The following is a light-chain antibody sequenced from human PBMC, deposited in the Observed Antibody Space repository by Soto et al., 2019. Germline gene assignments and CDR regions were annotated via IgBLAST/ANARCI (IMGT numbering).Light chain of an antibody. CDR2: EVS. CDR3: SSYTNNNTVV. CDR1: SSDVGTYNF. J-gene: IGLJ2*01. V-gene: IGLV2-14*01. Sequence: SVLTQPASVSGSPGQSITISCTGTSSDVGTYNFVSWYQQHPGKAPKLMIYEVSNRPSGVSDRFSGSKSGNTASLTISGLQAEDEADYYCSSYTNNNTVVFGGGTKLTVL.